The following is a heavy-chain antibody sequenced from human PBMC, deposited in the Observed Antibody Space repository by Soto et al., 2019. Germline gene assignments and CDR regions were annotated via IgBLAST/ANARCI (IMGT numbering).Heavy chain of an antibody. V-gene: IGHV3-30*18. J-gene: IGHJ4*02. CDR1: GFTFSSYG. D-gene: IGHD1-26*01. CDR2: ISYDGSNK. Sequence: GGSLRLSCAASGFTFSSYGMHWVRQARGKGLEWVAVISYDGSNKYYADSVKGRFTISRDNSKNTLYLQMNSLRAEDTAVYYCAKGGGSGSYYGPYYFDYWGQGTLVTVSS. CDR3: AKGGGSGSYYGPYYFDY.